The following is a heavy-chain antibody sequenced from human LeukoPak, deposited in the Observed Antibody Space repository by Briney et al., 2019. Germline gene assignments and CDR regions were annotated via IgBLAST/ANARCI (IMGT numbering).Heavy chain of an antibody. CDR1: GGTFSSYA. CDR3: ARAYTYYYGSGSYTYYGMDV. D-gene: IGHD3-10*01. V-gene: IGHV1-69*13. J-gene: IGHJ6*04. Sequence: GASVKVYCKASGGTFSSYAISWVRQASGQGLEWMGGILPIFGTANYAQKFQGRVTITADESTSTAYMELSSLRSEDTAVYYCARAYTYYYGSGSYTYYGMDVWGKGTTVTVSS. CDR2: ILPIFGTA.